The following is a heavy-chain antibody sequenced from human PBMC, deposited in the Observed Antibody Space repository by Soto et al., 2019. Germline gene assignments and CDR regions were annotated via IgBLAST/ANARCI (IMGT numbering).Heavy chain of an antibody. V-gene: IGHV3-48*03. CDR1: GFTFSSYE. D-gene: IGHD3-22*01. Sequence: PGGSLRLSCAASGFTFSSYEMNWVRQAPGKGLEWVSYISSSGSTIYYADSVKGRFTISRDNAKNSLYLQMNSLRAEDTAVYYCARDSDSRVIWSHYYYGMDVWGQGTTVTVSS. J-gene: IGHJ6*02. CDR2: ISSSGSTI. CDR3: ARDSDSRVIWSHYYYGMDV.